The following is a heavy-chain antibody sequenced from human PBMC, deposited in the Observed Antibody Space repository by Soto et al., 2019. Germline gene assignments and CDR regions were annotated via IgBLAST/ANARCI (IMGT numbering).Heavy chain of an antibody. Sequence: SETLSLTCTVSGGSTDSGSYFWSWIRQHPQKGLEWIGYIYSSGNTYYNPFFRSRVSISPDTSRNQFSLKLHSVTAADTAVYYCARGVTSTGWFDPWGQGFLVTV. CDR1: GGSTDSGSYF. V-gene: IGHV4-31*03. CDR3: ARGVTSTGWFDP. J-gene: IGHJ5*02. D-gene: IGHD3-10*01. CDR2: IYSSGNT.